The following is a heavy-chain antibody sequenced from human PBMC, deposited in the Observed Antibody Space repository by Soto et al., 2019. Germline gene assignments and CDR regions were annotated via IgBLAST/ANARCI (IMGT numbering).Heavy chain of an antibody. J-gene: IGHJ4*02. CDR1: GFTFSSFA. Sequence: PGGSLRLSCAASGFTFSSFAMSWVRQAPGKGLEWVSLISGSGGGTYYADSVKGRFIISRDNSKNTLYLQMNSLRAEDTAVYDCALSERGAHWGQGTLVTVSS. D-gene: IGHD1-1*01. CDR2: ISGSGGGT. CDR3: ALSERGAH. V-gene: IGHV3-23*01.